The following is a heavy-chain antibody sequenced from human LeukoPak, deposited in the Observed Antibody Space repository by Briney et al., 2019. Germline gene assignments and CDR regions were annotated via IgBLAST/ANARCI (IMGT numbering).Heavy chain of an antibody. Sequence: EASVKVSCKASGYTFTSYDINWVRQATGQGLEWMGWMNPNSGNTGYAQKFQGRVTMTRNTSISTAYMELSSLRSEDTAVYYCARGDYDILTRLADFDYWGQGTLVTVSS. CDR1: GYTFTSYD. J-gene: IGHJ4*02. V-gene: IGHV1-8*02. D-gene: IGHD3-9*01. CDR3: ARGDYDILTRLADFDY. CDR2: MNPNSGNT.